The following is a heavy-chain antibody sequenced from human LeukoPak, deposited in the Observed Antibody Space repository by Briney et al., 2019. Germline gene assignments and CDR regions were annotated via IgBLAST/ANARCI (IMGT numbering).Heavy chain of an antibody. J-gene: IGHJ4*02. CDR3: ARVPQLTGIYY. D-gene: IGHD7-27*01. Sequence: RASVKVSCKGSGYTFTSYGISWVRQAPGQGLEWMGWISPNSGGTNYAQKFQGRVTMTRDTSISTAYMELSRLRSDDTAVYYCARVPQLTGIYYWGQGTLVTVSS. CDR1: GYTFTSYG. CDR2: ISPNSGGT. V-gene: IGHV1-2*02.